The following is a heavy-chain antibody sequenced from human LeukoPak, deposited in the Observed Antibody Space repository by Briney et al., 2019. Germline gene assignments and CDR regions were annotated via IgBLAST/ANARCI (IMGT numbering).Heavy chain of an antibody. CDR2: ISGSGGST. CDR1: EFILSSYA. V-gene: IGHV3-23*01. CDR3: AKGKLVDAVIGVPDP. Sequence: GGSLRLSCEASEFILSSYAMSWVRQAPGKGLEWVSAISGSGGSTYYADSVKGRFTISRDNSKNTLYLQMNSLRAEDTAVYYCAKGKLVDAVIGVPDPWGQGTLVTVSS. J-gene: IGHJ5*02. D-gene: IGHD5-12*01.